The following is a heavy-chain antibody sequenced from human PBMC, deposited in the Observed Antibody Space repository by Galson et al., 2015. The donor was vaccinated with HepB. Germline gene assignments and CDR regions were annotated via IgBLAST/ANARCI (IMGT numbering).Heavy chain of an antibody. CDR2: IYWSGDK. CDR1: GFSLRTTGVG. D-gene: IGHD2-8*02. Sequence: PALVKPTQTLTLTCTFFGFSLRTTGVGVGWVRQSPGKALEWLALIYWSGDKRYSPSLRSRLTITKDTSKNQVVLTMTNLDPMDTATYYCARSLGLVGPNFDNWGQGTLVTVSS. CDR3: ARSLGLVGPNFDN. J-gene: IGHJ4*02. V-gene: IGHV2-5*01.